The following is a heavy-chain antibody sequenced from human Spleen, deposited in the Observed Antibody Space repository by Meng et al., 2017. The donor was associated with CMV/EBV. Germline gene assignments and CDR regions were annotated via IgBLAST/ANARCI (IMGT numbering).Heavy chain of an antibody. CDR2: INHSGST. V-gene: IGHV4-34*01. Sequence: SETLSLTCAVYGGSFSGYYWSWIRQPPGKGLEWIGEINHSGSTNYNPSLKSRVTISVDTSKNQFSLKLSSVTAADTAVYYCARWGGSIGGYWGQGTLVTVSS. CDR1: GGSFSGYY. CDR3: ARWGGSIGGY. D-gene: IGHD3-10*01. J-gene: IGHJ4*02.